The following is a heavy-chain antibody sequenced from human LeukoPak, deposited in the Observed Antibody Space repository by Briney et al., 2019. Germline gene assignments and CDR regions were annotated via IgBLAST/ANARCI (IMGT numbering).Heavy chain of an antibody. J-gene: IGHJ4*02. V-gene: IGHV1-46*01. CDR2: INPSGGST. Sequence: AASVKVSCKASGYTFTSYYMHWVRQAPGQGLEWMGIINPSGGSTSYAQKFQGRVTMTEDTSTDTAYMELSSLRSEDTAVYYCASENSGYFDYWGQGTPVTVSS. CDR1: GYTFTSYY. CDR3: ASENSGYFDY. D-gene: IGHD2/OR15-2a*01.